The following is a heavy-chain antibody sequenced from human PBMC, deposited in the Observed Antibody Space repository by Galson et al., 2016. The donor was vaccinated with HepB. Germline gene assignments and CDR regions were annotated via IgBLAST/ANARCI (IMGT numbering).Heavy chain of an antibody. J-gene: IGHJ3*02. CDR2: ITFNSYII. V-gene: IGHV3-9*01. CDR3: AKSGERGGTFNI. Sequence: SLRLSCAASGFTFDDYVMHWVRQVPGKGLEWVSGITFNSYIIGYVDSVEGRFTISRDNAKNSLYLQMNSLRADDTALYYCAKSGERGGTFNIWGQRTMVTVSS. D-gene: IGHD3-16*01. CDR1: GFTFDDYV.